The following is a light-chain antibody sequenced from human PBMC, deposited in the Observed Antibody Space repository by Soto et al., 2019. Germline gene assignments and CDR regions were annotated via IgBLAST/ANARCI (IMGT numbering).Light chain of an antibody. Sequence: EVVMTQSPATLSVSPGERATLSCRASRRVGSDLAWYQQRPGQAPRLLIYGASIRATGIPARFSGSGSGTAFTHTISSVQSEDFAVYYCQQYNNWRPWTFGQGTTVDFK. CDR3: QQYNNWRPWT. CDR2: GAS. J-gene: IGKJ1*01. CDR1: RRVGSD. V-gene: IGKV3-15*01.